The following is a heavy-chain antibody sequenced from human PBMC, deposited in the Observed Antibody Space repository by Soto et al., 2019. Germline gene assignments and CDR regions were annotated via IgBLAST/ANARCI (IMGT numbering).Heavy chain of an antibody. CDR1: GDSISDFY. J-gene: IGHJ4*02. CDR3: ARDKGSFYDTTGWVFDY. D-gene: IGHD3-22*01. Sequence: SETLSLTCTVSGDSISDFYWSWIRQPPAKGLEWIGYIYDGGSAKYNPSLKSRVTISVDTSKNQLSLKLRSVTAADTAVYYCARDKGSFYDTTGWVFDYWGQGALVTVSS. CDR2: IYDGGSA. V-gene: IGHV4-59*01.